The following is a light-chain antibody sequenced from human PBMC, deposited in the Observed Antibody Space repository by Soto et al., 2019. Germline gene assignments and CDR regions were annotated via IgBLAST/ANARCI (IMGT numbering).Light chain of an antibody. Sequence: EMVLTQSPGTLSLSPGERATLSCRASQSVSISYLAWYQQKPGQAPRLLIYGASSRATGIPDRFSGSGSGTDFTLTISRLEPEDFAVYYWQQYGSSSLYTFGQGTKLEIK. CDR3: QQYGSSSLYT. J-gene: IGKJ2*01. CDR1: QSVSISY. V-gene: IGKV3-20*01. CDR2: GAS.